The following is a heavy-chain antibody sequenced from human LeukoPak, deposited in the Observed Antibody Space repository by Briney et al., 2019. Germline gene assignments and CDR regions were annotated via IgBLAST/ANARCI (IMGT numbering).Heavy chain of an antibody. V-gene: IGHV1-8*01. CDR1: VYTFTNFD. CDR3: ARGPQWRGDSYYMDV. J-gene: IGHJ6*03. Sequence: ASVKVSCKASVYTFTNFDISWVRQATGQGLGWMGWMNPNCGNKGYAQKFQGRVTMTMNTSITTAYMELSSLRSEDTAVYYCARGPQWRGDSYYMDVWGRGTTVTVSS. CDR2: MNPNCGNK. D-gene: IGHD6-19*01.